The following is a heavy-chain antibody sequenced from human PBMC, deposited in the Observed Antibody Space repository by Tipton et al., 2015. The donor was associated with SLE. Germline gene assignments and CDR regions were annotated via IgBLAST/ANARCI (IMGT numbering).Heavy chain of an antibody. Sequence: VQLVQSGAEVKKPGESLKISCKGSGYSFNSYWIGWVRQMPGKGLEWMGVIYPGDSDARYSPSFQGQVTISADRSINTAYLQWSSLKASDTAIYYCARGSQGGSYSFDYWGQGTLVTVPS. V-gene: IGHV5-51*01. CDR3: ARGSQGGSYSFDY. CDR1: GYSFNSYW. J-gene: IGHJ4*02. CDR2: IYPGDSDA. D-gene: IGHD1-26*01.